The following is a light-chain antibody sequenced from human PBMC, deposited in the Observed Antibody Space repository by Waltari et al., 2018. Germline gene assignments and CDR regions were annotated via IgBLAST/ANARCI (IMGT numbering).Light chain of an antibody. Sequence: DIQMTQSPSTLSASVGDRVTITCRASQSISSWLAWYQQNPGKAPKLLIYKASSLESGVPSRFSGSVSGTEFTLTISSLQPDDFATYYCQQYSSYWTFGQGTKVESK. CDR2: KAS. V-gene: IGKV1-5*03. CDR3: QQYSSYWT. J-gene: IGKJ1*01. CDR1: QSISSW.